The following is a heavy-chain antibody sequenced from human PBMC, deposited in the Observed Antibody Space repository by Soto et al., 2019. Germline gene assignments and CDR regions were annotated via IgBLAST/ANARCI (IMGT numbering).Heavy chain of an antibody. CDR1: GYTITSYY. J-gene: IGHJ5*02. Sequence: ASVKVSCKASGYTITSYYIHWVRQAPRQGLEWMGIINPSGGSTSYAQKFQGRVTMTRDTSTSTVYMELSSLRSEDTAVYYCARGYYYDSSGYRTYGPWFDPWGQGTLVTVSS. CDR2: INPSGGST. D-gene: IGHD3-22*01. CDR3: ARGYYYDSSGYRTYGPWFDP. V-gene: IGHV1-46*01.